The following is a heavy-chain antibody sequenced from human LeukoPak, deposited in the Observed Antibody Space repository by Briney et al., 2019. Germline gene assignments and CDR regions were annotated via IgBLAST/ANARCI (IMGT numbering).Heavy chain of an antibody. CDR3: ARVTTAWYVIGY. Sequence: SETLSLTCTVSGGSISGSSYYWGWIRQPPGKGLEWIGSMHYSGSAYYNPSLQSRVSISVDTSKNQFSLRLTSVTAADTAVYYCARVTTAWYVIGYWGQGALVTVSS. J-gene: IGHJ4*02. CDR2: MHYSGSA. V-gene: IGHV4-39*07. CDR1: GGSISGSSYY. D-gene: IGHD6-13*01.